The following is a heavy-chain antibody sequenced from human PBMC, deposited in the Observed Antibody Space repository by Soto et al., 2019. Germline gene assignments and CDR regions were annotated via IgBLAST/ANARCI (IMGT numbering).Heavy chain of an antibody. D-gene: IGHD2-15*01. CDR1: GGSISSGDYY. CDR2: IYYSGST. Sequence: QVQLQESGPGLVKPSQTLSLTCTVSGGSISSGDYYWSWIRQPPGKGLEWIGYIYYSGSTYYNPSLKSRVTISVDTSKNQFSLKLSSVTAADTAVYYCARLGYCSGGSCFWEDYWGQGTLVTVSS. J-gene: IGHJ4*02. V-gene: IGHV4-30-4*01. CDR3: ARLGYCSGGSCFWEDY.